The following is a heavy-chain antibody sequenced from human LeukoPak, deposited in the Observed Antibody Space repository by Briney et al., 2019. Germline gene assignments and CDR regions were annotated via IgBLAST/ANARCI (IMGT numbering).Heavy chain of an antibody. CDR3: ARGRWFDP. V-gene: IGHV4-34*01. J-gene: IGHJ5*02. CDR2: INHSGST. Sequence: SETLSLTCAVYGGSFSGYYWSWTRQPPGKGLEWIGEINHSGSTNYNPSLKSRVTISVDTSKNQFSLKLSSVTAADTAVYYCARGRWFDPWGQGTLVTVSS. CDR1: GGSFSGYY.